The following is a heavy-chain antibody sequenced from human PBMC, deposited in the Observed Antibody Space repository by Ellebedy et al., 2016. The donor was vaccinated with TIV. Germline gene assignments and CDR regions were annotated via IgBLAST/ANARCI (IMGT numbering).Heavy chain of an antibody. CDR3: ASLVPTEPERYFDY. Sequence: MPSDTLSLTCTVSGGSISSSSYYWGWIRQPPGKGLEWIGSIYYSGSTYYNPSLKSRVTLSVDTSKNQYSLKRSSGTAADTAVYYCASLVPTEPERYFDYWGQGTLVTVSS. CDR1: GGSISSSSYY. J-gene: IGHJ4*02. D-gene: IGHD4-11*01. CDR2: IYYSGST. V-gene: IGHV4-39*01.